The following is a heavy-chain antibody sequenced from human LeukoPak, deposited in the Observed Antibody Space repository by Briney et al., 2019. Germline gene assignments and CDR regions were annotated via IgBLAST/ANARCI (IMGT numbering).Heavy chain of an antibody. V-gene: IGHV1-2*02. J-gene: IGHJ4*02. D-gene: IGHD5-18*01. Sequence: ASVKVSCKASGYTFTGYYMHWVRQAPGQGLEWMGWINPNSGGTNYAQKFQGRVTMTRDTSTSTVYMELSSLRSEDTAVYYCARDREWIQPDEAVFDYWGQGTLVTVSS. CDR3: ARDREWIQPDEAVFDY. CDR2: INPNSGGT. CDR1: GYTFTGYY.